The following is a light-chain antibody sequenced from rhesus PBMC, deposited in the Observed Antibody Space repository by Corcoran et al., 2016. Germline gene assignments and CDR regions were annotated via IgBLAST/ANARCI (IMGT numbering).Light chain of an antibody. CDR1: QSVSSS. Sequence: EMVMTQSPATLALSPGERATLSCRASQSVSSSFAWYPQKPGQAPKLLSYGAPSRATGIPDRFRCSGSGTEVTLTIRRLGPEDFEVYYCQQDYSWPLAFVGGTKVELK. V-gene: IGKV3-42*02. J-gene: IGKJ4*01. CDR3: QQDYSWPLA. CDR2: GAP.